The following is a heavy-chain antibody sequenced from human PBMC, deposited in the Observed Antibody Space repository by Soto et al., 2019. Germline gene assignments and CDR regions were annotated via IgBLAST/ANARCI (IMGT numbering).Heavy chain of an antibody. CDR2: VYFTGKT. CDR1: GGSLTRGGYY. V-gene: IGHV4-31*03. CDR3: ARDLYSYGGFFY. J-gene: IGHJ4*02. D-gene: IGHD5-18*01. Sequence: SETLSLTCTVSGGSLTRGGYYWGWIRQHPGRGLEWIGYVYFTGKTYYSPALESRITISVDTSKNQFSLNLKSVTAADTAVYYCARDLYSYGGFFYWGQGTLVTVSS.